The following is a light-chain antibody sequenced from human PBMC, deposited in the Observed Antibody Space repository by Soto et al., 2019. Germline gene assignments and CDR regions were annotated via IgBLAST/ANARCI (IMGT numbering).Light chain of an antibody. CDR1: QSVSTY. CDR3: QQYNSYPWT. J-gene: IGKJ1*01. CDR2: HAS. V-gene: IGKV3D-15*01. Sequence: DIVLTQSPATLSLSPGERATLSCRASQSVSTYLAWYQHKPGQAPRLLIYHASTRATGIPARFSGSGSGTEFTLTISSLQPDDLATYYCQQYNSYPWTFGQGTKVDIK.